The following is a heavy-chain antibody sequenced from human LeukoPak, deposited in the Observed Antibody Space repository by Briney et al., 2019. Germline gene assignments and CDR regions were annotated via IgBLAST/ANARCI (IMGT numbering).Heavy chain of an antibody. J-gene: IGHJ6*02. CDR2: TSGSGGST. CDR3: AKAACSSTSCQYYYYYGMDV. V-gene: IGHV3-23*01. D-gene: IGHD2-2*01. CDR1: GFTFSTYA. Sequence: GGSLRLSCAASGFTFSTYAMSWVRQAPGKGREWVSDTSGSGGSTYYADSVKGRFTISRDNSKNTLYLQMNSLRAEDTAVYYCAKAACSSTSCQYYYYYGMDVWGQGTTVTVSS.